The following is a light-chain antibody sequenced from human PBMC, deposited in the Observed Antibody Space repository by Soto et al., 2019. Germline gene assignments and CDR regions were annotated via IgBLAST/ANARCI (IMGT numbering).Light chain of an antibody. CDR3: SSYTTSFDVV. V-gene: IGLV2-14*01. CDR2: EVR. J-gene: IGLJ2*01. Sequence: QSVLTQPASVSGSPGQSITISCTGTSSDVGTYNYVSWYQQLPGKAPKLMIYEVRHRPSGVSNRFSGSKSGNTASLTISGLQAEDEADYYCSSYTTSFDVVFGGGTQLTVL. CDR1: SSDVGTYNY.